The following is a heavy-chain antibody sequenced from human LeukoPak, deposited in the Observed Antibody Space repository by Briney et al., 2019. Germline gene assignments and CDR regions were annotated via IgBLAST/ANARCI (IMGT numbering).Heavy chain of an antibody. CDR3: VRDRAPSITGIRYYYMDV. Sequence: GGSLRLSCAASGFTLSDYYMSWIRQAPGKGLEWISYISSSGNTMYYADSVKGRFTISRDNAKNSLYLQMNSLRAEDTAVYSCVRDRAPSITGIRYYYMDVWGKGTTVTVSS. D-gene: IGHD1-20*01. CDR1: GFTLSDYY. CDR2: ISSSGNTM. J-gene: IGHJ6*03. V-gene: IGHV3-11*01.